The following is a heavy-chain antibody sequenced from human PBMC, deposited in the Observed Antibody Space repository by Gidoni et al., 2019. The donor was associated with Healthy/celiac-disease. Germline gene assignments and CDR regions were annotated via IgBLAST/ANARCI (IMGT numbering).Heavy chain of an antibody. J-gene: IGHJ4*02. D-gene: IGHD3-16*01. CDR2: IWYDGSNK. Sequence: VVQPGRSLRLSCAASGFTFSSYGMHWVRQAPGKGLEWVAVIWYDGSNKYYADSVKGRFTISRDNSKNTLYLQMNSLRAEDTAVYYCARDFWGRTNNNLDYWGQGTLVTVSS. V-gene: IGHV3-33*01. CDR1: GFTFSSYG. CDR3: ARDFWGRTNNNLDY.